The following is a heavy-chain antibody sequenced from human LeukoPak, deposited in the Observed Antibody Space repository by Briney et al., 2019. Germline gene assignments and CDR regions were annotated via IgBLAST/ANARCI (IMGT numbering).Heavy chain of an antibody. Sequence: ASVKVSYKASGYTFTGYYMHWVRQAPGQGLEWMGWINPNSGGTNYAQKFQGRVTMTRDTSISTAYMELSRLRSDDTAVYYCARDPLGYSYGFSAFDIWGQGTMVTVSS. D-gene: IGHD5-18*01. V-gene: IGHV1-2*02. CDR2: INPNSGGT. CDR1: GYTFTGYY. J-gene: IGHJ3*02. CDR3: ARDPLGYSYGFSAFDI.